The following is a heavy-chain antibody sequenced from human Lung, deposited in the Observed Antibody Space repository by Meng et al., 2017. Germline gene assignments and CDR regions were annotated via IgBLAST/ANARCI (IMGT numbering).Heavy chain of an antibody. CDR2: ISSTGDST. CDR3: AKEAAMAS. CDR1: GFTFTAFS. J-gene: IGHJ5*02. Sequence: VQLMESGGGLVQPGGPLRLSCPASGFTFTAFSMTWVRQAPGKGLEWVSTISSTGDSTFYPDSVKGRFIVSRDNSKNTLYLQMNSLRAEDTAIYYCAKEAAMASWGQGTLVTVSS. D-gene: IGHD5-18*01. V-gene: IGHV3-23*01.